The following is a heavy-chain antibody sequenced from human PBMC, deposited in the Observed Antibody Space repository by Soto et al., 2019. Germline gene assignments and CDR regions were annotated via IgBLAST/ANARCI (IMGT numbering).Heavy chain of an antibody. CDR2: ISGSGGST. J-gene: IGHJ4*02. CDR3: AKGRDYGSGSYYFSDYFDY. V-gene: IGHV3-23*01. CDR1: GFTFSSYA. D-gene: IGHD3-10*01. Sequence: GGSLRPSCAASGFTFSSYAMSWVRQAPGKGLEWVSAISGSGGSTYYADSVKGRFTISRDNSKNTLYLQMNSLRAEDTAVYYCAKGRDYGSGSYYFSDYFDYWGQGTLVTVSS.